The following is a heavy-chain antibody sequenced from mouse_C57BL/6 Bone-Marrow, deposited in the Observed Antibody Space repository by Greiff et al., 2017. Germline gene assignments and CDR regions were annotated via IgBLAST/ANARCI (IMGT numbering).Heavy chain of an antibody. CDR3: ARYYYGSSYGWFAY. D-gene: IGHD1-1*01. CDR2: IWSGGST. Sequence: QVQLQQSGPGLVQPSQSLSITCTVSGFSLTSYGVHWVRQSPGKGLEWLGVIWSGGSTDYNAAFISRLSISKDNSKGQVFFKMNSLQADDTAIYYCARYYYGSSYGWFAYWGQGTLVTVSA. V-gene: IGHV2-2*01. CDR1: GFSLTSYG. J-gene: IGHJ3*01.